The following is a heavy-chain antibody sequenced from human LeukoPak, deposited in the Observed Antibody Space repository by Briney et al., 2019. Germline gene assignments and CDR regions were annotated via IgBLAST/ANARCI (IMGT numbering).Heavy chain of an antibody. V-gene: IGHV4-4*08. CDR1: GGSISSYY. CDR3: ARDLRRGYSYGHDPFDI. D-gene: IGHD5-18*01. J-gene: IGHJ3*02. CDR2: IYTSGST. Sequence: SETLSLTCTVSGGSISSYYWSWIRQPPGKGLEWIGYIYTSGSTNYNPSLKSRVTMSVDTSKNQFSLKLSSVTAADTAVYYCARDLRRGYSYGHDPFDIWGQGTMVTVSS.